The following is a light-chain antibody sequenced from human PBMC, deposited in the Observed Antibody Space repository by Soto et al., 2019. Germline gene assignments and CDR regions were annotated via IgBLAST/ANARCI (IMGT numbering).Light chain of an antibody. CDR3: CSYAGSSRGV. V-gene: IGLV2-23*02. CDR1: SSDVGSYNL. J-gene: IGLJ3*02. CDR2: EVS. Sequence: QSALTQPASVSGSPGQSITISCTGTSSDVGSYNLVSWYQQHPGKAPKLMIYEVSKRPSGVSNRFSGSKSGNTASLTISGLQAEDEADYYFCSYAGSSRGVFGGGTKLTVL.